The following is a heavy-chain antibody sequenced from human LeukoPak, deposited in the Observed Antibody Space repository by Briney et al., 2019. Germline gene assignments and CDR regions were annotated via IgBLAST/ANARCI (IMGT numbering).Heavy chain of an antibody. V-gene: IGHV1-69*05. J-gene: IGHJ6*03. CDR2: IIPIFGTA. Sequence: SVKVSCKASGGTFSSCAISWVRQAPGQGLEWMGGIIPIFGTANYAQKFQGRVTITTDESTSTAYMELSSLRSEDTAVYYCARDRRELDYGDYPYYYYMDVWGKGTTVTVSS. D-gene: IGHD4-17*01. CDR3: ARDRRELDYGDYPYYYYMDV. CDR1: GGTFSSCA.